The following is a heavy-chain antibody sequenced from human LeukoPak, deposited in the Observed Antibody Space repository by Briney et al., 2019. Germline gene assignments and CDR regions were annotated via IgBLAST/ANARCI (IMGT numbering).Heavy chain of an antibody. D-gene: IGHD2/OR15-2a*01. CDR1: VVSFSGYY. CDR3: TVTADDLGHLIDE. Sequence: SETLSLTCAVYVVSFSGYYCTWLGQPPGKGLEWIGEINHSGSTNYNPSLKSRVTISVDTSKNQYSRNLRSVTAADTAVYYWTVTADDLGHLIDEGGQGTLVTVSS. J-gene: IGHJ4*02. CDR2: INHSGST. V-gene: IGHV4-34*01.